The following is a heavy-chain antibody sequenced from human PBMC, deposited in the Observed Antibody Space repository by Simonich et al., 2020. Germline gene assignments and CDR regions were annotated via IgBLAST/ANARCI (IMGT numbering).Heavy chain of an antibody. CDR1: GGTFSSYA. D-gene: IGHD2-15*01. Sequence: QVQLVQSGAEVKKPGSSVKVSCKASGGTFSSYAISWVRQAPGQGLEWMGGISPILGKANNAQKFQGRVTITADKSTSTAYMELSSLRSEDTAVYYCARHKGYCSGGSSYSHWYFDLWGRGTLVTVSS. CDR2: ISPILGKA. CDR3: ARHKGYCSGGSSYSHWYFDL. V-gene: IGHV1-69*06. J-gene: IGHJ2*01.